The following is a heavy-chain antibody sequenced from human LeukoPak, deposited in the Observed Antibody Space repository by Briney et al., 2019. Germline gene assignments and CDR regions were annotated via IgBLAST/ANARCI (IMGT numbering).Heavy chain of an antibody. D-gene: IGHD3-10*01. CDR1: GGTFSSYA. V-gene: IGHV1-69*04. CDR3: AKRHYGSGSYSNSRFDC. CDR2: IIPILGIA. J-gene: IGHJ4*02. Sequence: SVKVSCKASGGTFSSYAISWVRQAPGQGLEWMGRIIPILGIANYAQKFQGRVTITADKSTSTAYMELSSLRSEDTAVYFCAKRHYGSGSYSNSRFDCWGQGSLVTVSS.